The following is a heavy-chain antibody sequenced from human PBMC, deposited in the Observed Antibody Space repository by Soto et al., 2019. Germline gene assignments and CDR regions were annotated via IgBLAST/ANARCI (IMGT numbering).Heavy chain of an antibody. CDR1: GFTFRSYG. J-gene: IGHJ3*02. Sequence: PGGSLRLSCAASGFTFRSYGMHWVRQVPGKGLEWVAVIWYDGNNKYYADSVKGRFTISRDNSKNTLYLQMNSLRAEDTAVYYCASSTEILHAFDIWGQGTMVTVSS. V-gene: IGHV3-33*01. CDR2: IWYDGNNK. CDR3: ASSTEILHAFDI. D-gene: IGHD4-4*01.